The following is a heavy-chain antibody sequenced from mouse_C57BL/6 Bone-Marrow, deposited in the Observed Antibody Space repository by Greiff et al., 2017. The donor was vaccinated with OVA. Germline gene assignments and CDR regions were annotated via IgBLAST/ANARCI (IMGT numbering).Heavy chain of an antibody. CDR1: GFTFTDYY. CDR3: ARYKGWFDY. D-gene: IGHD2-3*01. Sequence: DVQLQESGGGLVQPGGSLSLSCAASGFTFTDYYMSWVRQPPGKALEWLGFIRNKANGYTTEYSASVKGRFTISRDNSQSILYLQMNSLIAEDSAAYYCARYKGWFDYWGQGTTLTVSS. V-gene: IGHV7-3*01. CDR2: IRNKANGYTT. J-gene: IGHJ2*01.